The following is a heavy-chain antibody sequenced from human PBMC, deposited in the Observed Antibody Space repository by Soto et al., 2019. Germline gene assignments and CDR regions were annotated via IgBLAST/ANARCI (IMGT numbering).Heavy chain of an antibody. V-gene: IGHV3-53*01. CDR2: IYNDGTT. J-gene: IGHJ6*02. Sequence: GGSLRLSCEASQFSFSSHYMNWVRQPPGRGLEWVSVIYNDGTTYYEDSVKGRFTISRDNSKNTLYLQMNSLRAEDTAVYYCARDEGRIHYDYWSGWGMDVWGQGTTVTVSS. CDR1: QFSFSSHY. CDR3: ARDEGRIHYDYWSGWGMDV. D-gene: IGHD3-3*01.